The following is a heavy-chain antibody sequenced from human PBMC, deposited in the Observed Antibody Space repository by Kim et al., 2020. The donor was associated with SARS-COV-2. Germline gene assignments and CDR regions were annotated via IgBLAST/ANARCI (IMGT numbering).Heavy chain of an antibody. Sequence: SETLSLTCTVSGGSISSYYWSWIRQPPGKGLEWIGYIYYSGSTNYNPSLKSRVTISVDTSKNQFSLKLSSVTAADTAVYYCARFFADAFDIWGQGTMVTVSS. V-gene: IGHV4-59*01. CDR3: ARFFADAFDI. CDR2: IYYSGST. J-gene: IGHJ3*02. CDR1: GGSISSYY.